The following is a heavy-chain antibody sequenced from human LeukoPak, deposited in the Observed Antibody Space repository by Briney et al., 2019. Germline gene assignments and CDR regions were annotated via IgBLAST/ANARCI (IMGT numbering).Heavy chain of an antibody. CDR3: TRGLTIVGAKYYFDY. Sequence: GGSPGLSCTASGFTFGDYAMSWVRQAPGKGLEWVGLIRSKTYGRTAEYAASVKGRFTISRDDSKSFAYLQMNSLKTEDTAVYYCTRGLTIVGAKYYFDYWGQGTLVTVSS. CDR1: GFTFGDYA. CDR2: IRSKTYGRTA. J-gene: IGHJ4*02. D-gene: IGHD1-26*01. V-gene: IGHV3-49*04.